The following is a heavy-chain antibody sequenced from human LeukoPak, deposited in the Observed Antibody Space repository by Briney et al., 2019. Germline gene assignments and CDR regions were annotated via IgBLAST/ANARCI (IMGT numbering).Heavy chain of an antibody. D-gene: IGHD3-10*01. V-gene: IGHV1-18*01. CDR3: ARDPNYYGSGSYYNVGFFVL. J-gene: IGHJ4*02. CDR2: ISAYYGNT. Sequence: ASVKVSFKASGYTFTSYGSSWVRQAPGKGREGMGWISAYYGNTNYAQKLQGRVINTTERSTRTAYMEVSGLSEDRAAVYYCARDPNYYGSGSYYNVGFFVLWGQGTLVTVSS. CDR1: GYTFTSYG.